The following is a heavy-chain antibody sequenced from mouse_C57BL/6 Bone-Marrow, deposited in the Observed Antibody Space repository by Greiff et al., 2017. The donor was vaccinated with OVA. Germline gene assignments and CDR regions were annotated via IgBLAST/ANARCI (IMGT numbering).Heavy chain of an antibody. J-gene: IGHJ3*01. CDR2: IYPGGGCT. CDR3: ARSDYGSSAWFAY. V-gene: IGHV1-63*01. D-gene: IGHD1-1*01. Sequence: VQLQESGAELVRPGTSVKMSCKASGYTFTNYWIGWAKQRPGHGLEWIGDIYPGGGCTNYNEKFKGKATLTADKSSSTAYMQFSSLTSEDSAIYYCARSDYGSSAWFAYWGQGTLVTVSA. CDR1: GYTFTNYW.